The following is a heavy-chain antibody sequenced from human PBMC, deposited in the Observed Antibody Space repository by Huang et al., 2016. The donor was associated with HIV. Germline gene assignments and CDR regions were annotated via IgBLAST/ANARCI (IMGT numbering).Heavy chain of an antibody. CDR2: ISSSGGNI. J-gene: IGHJ4*02. D-gene: IGHD1-26*01. CDR1: GFSFDSYS. CDR3: VRDAGGKNF. V-gene: IGHV3-48*01. Sequence: VQLVESGGGLVRPGGSLRLYCAASGFSFDSYSMTWVRQAPGKTLEWLAYISSSGGNIYYADSVKGRFTISRDNARNSLFLQLSSLRVEDTAVYHCVRDAGGKNFWGQGTLVSVSS.